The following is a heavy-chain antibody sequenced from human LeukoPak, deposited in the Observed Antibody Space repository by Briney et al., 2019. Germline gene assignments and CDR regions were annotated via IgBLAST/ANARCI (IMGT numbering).Heavy chain of an antibody. J-gene: IGHJ4*02. CDR3: ARDAAVAGKDY. V-gene: IGHV1-8*01. CDR1: GYTFTSYD. D-gene: IGHD6-19*01. Sequence: ASVKVSCKASGYTFTSYDINWVRQATGQGLEWMGWMNPNSGNTGYAQKFQGRVTMTRNTSISTAYMELSRLRSDDTAVYYCARDAAVAGKDYWGQGTLVTVSS. CDR2: MNPNSGNT.